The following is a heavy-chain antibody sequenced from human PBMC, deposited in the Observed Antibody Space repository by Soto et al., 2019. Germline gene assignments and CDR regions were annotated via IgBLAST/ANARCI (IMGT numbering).Heavy chain of an antibody. J-gene: IGHJ4*01. CDR1: GGSISSSY. D-gene: IGHD4-17*01. V-gene: IGHV4-59*01. Sequence: SETLSLTCTVSGGSISSSYWSWIRQPPGRGLEWIGYIYYSGNTNYNPSLRSRVTISVDRSKNQFSLKVTSVTAADTAVYLCARFTGTTPTYTFDHWGQGILVTVS. CDR2: IYYSGNT. CDR3: ARFTGTTPTYTFDH.